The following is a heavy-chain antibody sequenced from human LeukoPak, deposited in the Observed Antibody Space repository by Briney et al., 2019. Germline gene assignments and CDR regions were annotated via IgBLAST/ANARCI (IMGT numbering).Heavy chain of an antibody. V-gene: IGHV1-24*01. CDR3: ATWGPNWNSLQY. CDR1: GYTLTELS. J-gene: IGHJ4*02. CDR2: FDPEDGET. D-gene: IGHD1-1*01. Sequence: ASVKVSCKVSGYTLTELSMHWVRQAPGKGLEWMGGFDPEDGETIHAQKFQGRVTMTEDTSTDTAYMELSSLRSEDTAVYYCATWGPNWNSLQYWGQGTLVTVSS.